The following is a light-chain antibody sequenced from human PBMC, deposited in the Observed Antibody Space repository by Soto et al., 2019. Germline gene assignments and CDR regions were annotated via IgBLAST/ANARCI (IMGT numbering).Light chain of an antibody. Sequence: QAVVTQPPSVSGAPGQRVTISCTGSSSNIGAGYDVHWYQQRPGTAPKLLIFGNINRPSGVPDRFSGSKSGTSASLAITGLQTGDEAEYFCATWDTSLKGVVFGGGTKLTVL. J-gene: IGLJ2*01. CDR1: SSNIGAGYD. CDR2: GNI. V-gene: IGLV1-40*01. CDR3: ATWDTSLKGVV.